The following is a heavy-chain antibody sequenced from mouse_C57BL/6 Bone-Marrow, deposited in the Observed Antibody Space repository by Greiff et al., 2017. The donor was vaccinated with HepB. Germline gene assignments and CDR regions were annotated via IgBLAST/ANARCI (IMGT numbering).Heavy chain of an antibody. CDR2: IRLKSDNYAT. D-gene: IGHD2-5*01. CDR3: TFYSNWRAWFAY. CDR1: GFTFSNYW. Sequence: EVKVEESGGGLVQPGGSMKLSCVASGFTFSNYWMNWVRQSPEKGLEWVAQIRLKSDNYATHYAESVKGRFTISRDDSKSSVYLQMNNLRAEDTGIYYCTFYSNWRAWFAYWGQGTLVTVSA. V-gene: IGHV6-3*01. J-gene: IGHJ3*01.